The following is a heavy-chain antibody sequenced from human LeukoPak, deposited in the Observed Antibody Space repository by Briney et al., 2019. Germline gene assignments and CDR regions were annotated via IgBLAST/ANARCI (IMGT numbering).Heavy chain of an antibody. D-gene: IGHD2/OR15-2a*01. CDR2: ISYDGSNK. J-gene: IGHJ6*03. Sequence: PGGSLRLSCAASGFTFSSYAMHWVRQAPGKGLEWVAVISYDGSNKYYADSVKGRFTISRDNSKNTLYLQMNSLRAEDTAVYYCAKGRRPAESKVPYYYMDVWGKGTTVTVSS. CDR3: AKGRRPAESKVPYYYMDV. V-gene: IGHV3-30*04. CDR1: GFTFSSYA.